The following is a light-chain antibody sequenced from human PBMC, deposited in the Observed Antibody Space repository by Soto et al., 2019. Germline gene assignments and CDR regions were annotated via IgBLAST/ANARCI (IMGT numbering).Light chain of an antibody. V-gene: IGKV1-39*01. CDR1: QSISRN. CDR2: AAS. Sequence: DIQMTQSPSTLSASVGDRVTITCRASQSISRNLNWYQQKPGKAPKLLIYAASSLQSGVPSRFSGSGSGTDFTLTISRLQPEDFATYYCQQSYSTPPITFGQGTRLEIK. J-gene: IGKJ5*01. CDR3: QQSYSTPPIT.